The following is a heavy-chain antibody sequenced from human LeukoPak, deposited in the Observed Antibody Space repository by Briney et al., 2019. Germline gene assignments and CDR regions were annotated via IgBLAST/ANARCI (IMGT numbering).Heavy chain of an antibody. CDR3: AKNRMYGSGSYPDY. J-gene: IGHJ4*02. CDR2: ISGSGGST. D-gene: IGHD3-10*01. Sequence: PGGSLRLSCAASGFTFSSYAMSWVRQAPGKGVEWGSAISGSGGSTYYADSVKGRFTISRDNSKNTLYLQMNSLRAEDTAVYYCAKNRMYGSGSYPDYWGQGTLVTVSS. V-gene: IGHV3-23*01. CDR1: GFTFSSYA.